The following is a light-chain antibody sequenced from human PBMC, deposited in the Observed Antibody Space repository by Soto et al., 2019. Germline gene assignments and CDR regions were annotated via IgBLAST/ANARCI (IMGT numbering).Light chain of an antibody. J-gene: IGLJ2*01. CDR1: SSNIGNNY. Sequence: QSVLTQPPSVSAAPGQKVIISCSGSSSNIGNNYVSWYQQLPGTVPKLLIYDDNKRPSGIPDRFSGSKSGTSATLGITGLQTGDEADYYCGAWDTSLSAVVFGGGTKLTVL. V-gene: IGLV1-51*01. CDR3: GAWDTSLSAVV. CDR2: DDN.